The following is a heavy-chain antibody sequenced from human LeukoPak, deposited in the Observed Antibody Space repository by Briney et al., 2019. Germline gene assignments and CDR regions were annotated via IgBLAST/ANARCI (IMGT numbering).Heavy chain of an antibody. J-gene: IGHJ4*02. CDR2: IYYSGST. Sequence: PSETLSLTCTVSGASISSYYWSWIRQPPGKGLEWIGYIYYSGSTYYNPSLKSRVTISVDTSKNQFSLKLSSATAADTAVYYCARTPGSFDYWGQGTLVTVSS. CDR3: ARTPGSFDY. V-gene: IGHV4-59*08. CDR1: GASISSYY. D-gene: IGHD1-26*01.